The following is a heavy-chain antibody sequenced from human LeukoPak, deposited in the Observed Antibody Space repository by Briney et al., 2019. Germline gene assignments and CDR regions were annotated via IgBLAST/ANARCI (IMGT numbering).Heavy chain of an antibody. CDR2: INTGNGNT. CDR1: GYTFTSYD. D-gene: IGHD3-22*01. V-gene: IGHV1-3*04. CDR3: ARVPLHDASGHYYSH. J-gene: IGHJ1*01. Sequence: GASVKVSCKASGYTFTSYDINWVRQATGQGLEWMGWINTGNGNTKSSQKFQDRVTLTRDTSASTAYMELNSLSSEDTAVYFCARVPLHDASGHYYSHWGQGTLVTVSS.